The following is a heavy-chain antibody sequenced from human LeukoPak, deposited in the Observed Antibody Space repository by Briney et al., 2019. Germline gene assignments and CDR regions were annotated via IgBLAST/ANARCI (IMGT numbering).Heavy chain of an antibody. CDR3: ARAEKYYYDSSGYYPFDY. Sequence: SETLSLTCTVSGGSISSYYWTWIRQPPGKGLEWIGSLYYSGSTNYNPSLKSRVTISVDTSKNQFSLKLSSVTAADTAVYYCARAEKYYYDSSGYYPFDYWGQGTLVTVSS. D-gene: IGHD3-22*01. J-gene: IGHJ4*02. CDR1: GGSISSYY. V-gene: IGHV4-59*08. CDR2: LYYSGST.